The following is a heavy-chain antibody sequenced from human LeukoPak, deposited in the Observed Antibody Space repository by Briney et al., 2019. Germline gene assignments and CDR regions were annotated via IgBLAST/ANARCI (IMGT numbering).Heavy chain of an antibody. Sequence: GGSLRLSCAASGFTFSTYGMHWVRQAPGKGLEWMTIIQDGGDENYYAESVKGRFTVSRDNSTNTLYLKMNSLRAEDTAVYYCARDTPGYGGDDFDYWGQGDLVTVSS. CDR1: GFTFSTYG. CDR2: IQDGGDEN. V-gene: IGHV3-30*02. D-gene: IGHD4-23*01. CDR3: ARDTPGYGGDDFDY. J-gene: IGHJ4*02.